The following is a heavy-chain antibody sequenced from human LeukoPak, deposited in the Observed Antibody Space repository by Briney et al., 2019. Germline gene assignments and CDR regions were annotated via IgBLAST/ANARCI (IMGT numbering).Heavy chain of an antibody. CDR3: ARDRGRFLELLSSGFDP. CDR2: ISSNGGST. D-gene: IGHD3-3*01. J-gene: IGHJ5*02. V-gene: IGHV3-64*01. Sequence: PGGSLRLSCAASGFTFSSYAMHWVRQAPGKGLEYVSAISSNGGSTYYANSVKGRFTISRDNSKNTLYLQMGSLRAEDMAVDYCARDRGRFLELLSSGFDPWGQGTLGTVS. CDR1: GFTFSSYA.